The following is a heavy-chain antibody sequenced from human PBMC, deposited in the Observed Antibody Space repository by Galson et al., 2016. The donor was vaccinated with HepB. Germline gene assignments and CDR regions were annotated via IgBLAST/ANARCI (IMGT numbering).Heavy chain of an antibody. CDR3: AREELRYGMDV. J-gene: IGHJ6*04. CDR2: IYSGGTT. Sequence: SLRLSCAVSGFTVSSHYMSWVRQAPGKGLEWVSVIYSGGTTDYAVSVKGRFTISRDESKNTLYLQMNSLRGDDTAVYFCAREELRYGMDVWGKGTTVTVSS. CDR1: GFTVSSHY. D-gene: IGHD1-7*01. V-gene: IGHV3-66*02.